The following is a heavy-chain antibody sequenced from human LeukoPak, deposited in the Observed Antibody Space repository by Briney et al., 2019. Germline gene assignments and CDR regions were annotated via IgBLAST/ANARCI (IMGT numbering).Heavy chain of an antibody. V-gene: IGHV4-59*01. CDR2: IYYSGST. CDR1: GGSNSSYY. D-gene: IGHD2-2*01. Sequence: SETLSLTCTVSGGSNSSYYWSWIRQPPGRGLEWIGYIYYSGSTNYNPSLKSRVTISVDTSKNQFSLKLSSVTAADTAVYYCARAGYCSSTSCYRRFWFDPWGQGTLVTVSS. J-gene: IGHJ5*02. CDR3: ARAGYCSSTSCYRRFWFDP.